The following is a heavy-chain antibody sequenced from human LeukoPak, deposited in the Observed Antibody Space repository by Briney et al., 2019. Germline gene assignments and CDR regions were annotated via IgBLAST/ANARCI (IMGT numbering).Heavy chain of an antibody. CDR3: ARGFAGYYFDY. V-gene: IGHV4-34*01. D-gene: IGHD1-1*01. CDR1: GGSFGGYY. J-gene: IGHJ4*02. Sequence: PSETLSLTCAVYGGSFGGYYWSWIRQPPGKGLEWIGEINHSGSTNYNPSLKSRVTISVDTSKNQFSLKLSSVTAADTAVYYCARGFAGYYFDYWGQGTLVTVSS. CDR2: INHSGST.